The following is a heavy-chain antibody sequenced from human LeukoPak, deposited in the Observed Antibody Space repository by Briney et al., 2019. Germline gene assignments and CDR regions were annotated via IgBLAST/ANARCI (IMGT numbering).Heavy chain of an antibody. J-gene: IGHJ5*02. CDR2: IYYSGST. V-gene: IGHV4-30-4*08. CDR1: GGSISSGDYY. CDR3: ARQRMVRGVIRWFDP. Sequence: PSETLSLTCTVSGGSISSGDYYWSWIRQPPGKGLEWIGYIYYSGSTYYNPSLKSRVTISVDTSKNQFSLKLSSVTAADTAVNYCARQRMVRGVIRWFDPWGQGTLVTVSS. D-gene: IGHD3-10*01.